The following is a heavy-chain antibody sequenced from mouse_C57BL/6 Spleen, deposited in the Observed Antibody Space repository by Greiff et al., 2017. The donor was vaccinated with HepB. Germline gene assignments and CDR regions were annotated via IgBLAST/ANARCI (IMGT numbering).Heavy chain of an antibody. D-gene: IGHD2-4*01. CDR1: GFTFSSYA. Sequence: EVMLVESGGGLVKPGGSLKLSCAASGFTFSSYAMSWVRQTPEKRLEWVATISDGGSYTYYPDNVKGRFTISRDNAKNNLYLQMSHLKSEDTAMYYCARDSNYDYDGGFAYWGQGTLVTVSA. CDR2: ISDGGSYT. V-gene: IGHV5-4*01. J-gene: IGHJ3*01. CDR3: ARDSNYDYDGGFAY.